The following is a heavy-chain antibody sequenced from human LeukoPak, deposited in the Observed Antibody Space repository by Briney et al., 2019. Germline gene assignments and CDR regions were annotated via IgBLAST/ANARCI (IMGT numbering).Heavy chain of an antibody. CDR1: GYTLTELS. J-gene: IGHJ4*02. V-gene: IGHV1-24*01. Sequence: ASVKVSCKVSGYTLTELSMHWVRQAPGKGLEWMGGFDPEDGETIYAQKFQGRVTMTEDTSTDTAYMELSSLRSEDTAVYYCARVGGGYDSSGYYHYWGQGTLVTVSS. CDR3: ARVGGGYDSSGYYHY. D-gene: IGHD3-22*01. CDR2: FDPEDGET.